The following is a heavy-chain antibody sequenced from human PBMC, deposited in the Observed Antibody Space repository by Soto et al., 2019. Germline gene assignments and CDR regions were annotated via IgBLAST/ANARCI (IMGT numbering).Heavy chain of an antibody. D-gene: IGHD2-8*01. J-gene: IGHJ4*02. CDR3: ARYQDIGLNDY. CDR1: GGSISSYY. CDR2: IYYSGST. V-gene: IGHV4-59*08. Sequence: PSETLSLTCTVSGGSISSYYWSWIRQPPGKGLEWIGYIYYSGSTNYNPSLKSRVTISVDTSKNQFSLKLSSVTAADTAVYYCARYQDIGLNDYWGQGTLVTVSS.